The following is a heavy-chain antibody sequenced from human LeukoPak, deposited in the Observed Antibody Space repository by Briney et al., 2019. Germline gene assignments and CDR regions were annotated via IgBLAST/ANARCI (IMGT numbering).Heavy chain of an antibody. Sequence: SETLSLTCTVSGGSISSGDYYWSWIRQPPGKGLEWIGYIYYSGSTYYNPSLKSRVTISVDTSKNQFSLKLSSVTAADTAVYYCARGYSSSWYVSWFDPWGQGTLVTVSS. CDR1: GGSISSGDYY. CDR3: ARGYSSSWYVSWFDP. CDR2: IYYSGST. D-gene: IGHD6-13*01. J-gene: IGHJ5*02. V-gene: IGHV4-30-4*01.